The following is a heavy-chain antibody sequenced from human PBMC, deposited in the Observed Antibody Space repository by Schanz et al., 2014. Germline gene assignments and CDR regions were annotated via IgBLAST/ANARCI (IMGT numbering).Heavy chain of an antibody. V-gene: IGHV1-18*01. Sequence: QVQLVQSGAEVKKPGASVKVSCEASRYTFNTYGLNWVRQAPGQGLEWMGIINLSGGSTNNAQKFQGRVTMTTDTSTSTAYMELRSLRSDDTAVYYCARVQDDILTGSEYYYGMDVWGQGTTVTVSS. D-gene: IGHD3-9*01. CDR1: RYTFNTYG. CDR3: ARVQDDILTGSEYYYGMDV. J-gene: IGHJ6*02. CDR2: INLSGGST.